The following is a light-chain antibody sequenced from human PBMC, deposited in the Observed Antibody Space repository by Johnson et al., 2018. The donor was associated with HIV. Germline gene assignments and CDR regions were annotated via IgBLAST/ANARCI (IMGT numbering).Light chain of an antibody. CDR3: GTWDSSLSAGIV. V-gene: IGLV1-51*02. J-gene: IGLJ1*01. CDR1: SSNIGNNY. CDR2: ENN. Sequence: QSVLTQPPSVSAAPGQKVTISCSGSSSNIGNNYVSWYQQLPGTAPKLLIYENNKRPSGIPDRFSGSKSGTSATLGITGLQTGDEADYYCGTWDSSLSAGIVFGTVNKVTVL.